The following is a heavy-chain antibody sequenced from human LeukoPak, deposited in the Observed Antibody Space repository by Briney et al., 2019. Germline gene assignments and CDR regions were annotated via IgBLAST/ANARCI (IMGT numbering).Heavy chain of an antibody. V-gene: IGHV3-64*01. Sequence: PGGSLRLSCAASGFTFSSYAMHWVRQAPGKGLEYVSAISSNGSITFYANSVKGRFTISRDNSKNTLYLQMGSLRVEDMAVYYCARVPRPIFRRLGYYMDVWGKGTTVTVSS. D-gene: IGHD3-3*01. CDR2: ISSNGSIT. CDR1: GFTFSSYA. CDR3: ARVPRPIFRRLGYYMDV. J-gene: IGHJ6*03.